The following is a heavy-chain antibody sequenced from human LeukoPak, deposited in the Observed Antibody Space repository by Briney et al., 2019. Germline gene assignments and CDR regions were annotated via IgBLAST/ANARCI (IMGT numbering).Heavy chain of an antibody. CDR3: ARGDCSSTSCYLREPEPDY. Sequence: GGSLRLSCAASGFTFSSYAMHWVRQAPGKGLEWVAVISYDGSNKYYADSVKGRFTISRDNSKNTLYLQMNSLRAEDTAVYYCARGDCSSTSCYLREPEPDYWGQGTLVTVSS. D-gene: IGHD2-2*01. V-gene: IGHV3-30*04. J-gene: IGHJ4*02. CDR1: GFTFSSYA. CDR2: ISYDGSNK.